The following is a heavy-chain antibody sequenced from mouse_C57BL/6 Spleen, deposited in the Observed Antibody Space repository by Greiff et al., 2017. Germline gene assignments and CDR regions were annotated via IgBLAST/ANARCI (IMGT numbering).Heavy chain of an antibody. Sequence: VQLQQSGPELVKPGASVTISCKASGYAFSSSWMNWVKQRPGKGLEWIGRIYPGDGDTNYNGKFKGKATLTADKSSSTAYMQLSSLTSEDSAVYFCARSITTWGYFDVWGTGTTVTVSS. D-gene: IGHD2-4*01. J-gene: IGHJ1*03. CDR3: ARSITTWGYFDV. CDR2: IYPGDGDT. CDR1: GYAFSSSW. V-gene: IGHV1-82*01.